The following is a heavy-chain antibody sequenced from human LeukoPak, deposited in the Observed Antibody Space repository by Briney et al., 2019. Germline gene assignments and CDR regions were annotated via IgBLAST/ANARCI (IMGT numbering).Heavy chain of an antibody. V-gene: IGHV4-61*02. Sequence: PSQTLSLTCTVSGGSISSGSYYWTWIRQPAGKGLEWIGRIYTSGTTNYNPSLKSRVTISVDTSKNQFSLKLSSVTAADTAVYYCARDLSGSRDDYNSVGYWGQGTLVTVSS. J-gene: IGHJ4*02. CDR1: GGSISSGSYY. CDR2: IYTSGTT. CDR3: ARDLSGSRDDYNSVGY. D-gene: IGHD5-24*01.